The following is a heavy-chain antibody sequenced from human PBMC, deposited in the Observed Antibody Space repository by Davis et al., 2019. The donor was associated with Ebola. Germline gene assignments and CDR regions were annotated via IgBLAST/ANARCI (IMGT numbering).Heavy chain of an antibody. CDR2: IYYSGST. CDR1: GGSISSYY. Sequence: MPSETLSLTCTVSGGSISSYYWSWIRQPPGKGLEWIGYIYYSGSTNYNPSLKSRVTISVDTSKNQFSLKLSSVTAADTAVYYCAKENWSYGMDVWGQGTTVTVSS. J-gene: IGHJ6*02. V-gene: IGHV4-59*12. CDR3: AKENWSYGMDV.